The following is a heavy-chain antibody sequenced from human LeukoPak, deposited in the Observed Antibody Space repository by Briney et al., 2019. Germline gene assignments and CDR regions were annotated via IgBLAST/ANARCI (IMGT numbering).Heavy chain of an antibody. CDR3: ASKKTTVTTPGAFDI. D-gene: IGHD4-17*01. Sequence: GSLRLSCAASGFTFSSYGMHWVRQPPGKGLEWIGSIYYSGSTYYNPSLKSRVTISVDTSKNQFSLKLSSVTAADTAVYYCASKKTTVTTPGAFDIWGQGTMVTVSS. CDR1: GFTFSSYG. CDR2: IYYSGST. J-gene: IGHJ3*02. V-gene: IGHV4-39*07.